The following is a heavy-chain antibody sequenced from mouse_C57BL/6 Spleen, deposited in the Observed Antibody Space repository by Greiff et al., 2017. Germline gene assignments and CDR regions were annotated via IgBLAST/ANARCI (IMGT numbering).Heavy chain of an antibody. CDR1: GYTFTSYW. Sequence: QVQLKESGAELAKPGASVKLSCKASGYTFTSYWMHWVKQRPGQGLEWIGYINPSSGYTKYNQKFKDKDTLTADKSSSTAYMQLSSLTYEDSAVYYCAIITTVVGQLYFDYWGQGTTLTVSS. CDR3: AIITTVVGQLYFDY. J-gene: IGHJ2*01. CDR2: INPSSGYT. D-gene: IGHD1-1*01. V-gene: IGHV1-7*01.